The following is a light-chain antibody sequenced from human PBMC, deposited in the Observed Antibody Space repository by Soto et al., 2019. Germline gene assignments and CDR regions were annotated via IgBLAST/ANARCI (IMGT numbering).Light chain of an antibody. J-gene: IGKJ3*01. CDR3: QQTYSTPFT. Sequence: EIVLTQSPATLSLSPGERATLSCRASQSVSSYLAWYQQKPGQAPRLLIYDASNRATGIPARFSGGGSGTDFTLTISSLQPEDFGTYYCQQTYSTPFTFGPGTKVDIK. CDR2: DAS. V-gene: IGKV3-11*01. CDR1: QSVSSY.